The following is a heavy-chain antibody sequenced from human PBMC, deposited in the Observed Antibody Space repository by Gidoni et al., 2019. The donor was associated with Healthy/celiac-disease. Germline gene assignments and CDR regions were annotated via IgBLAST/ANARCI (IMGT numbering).Heavy chain of an antibody. D-gene: IGHD5-12*01. CDR1: GWSFSGYY. V-gene: IGHV4-34*01. CDR2: INHSGRT. CDR3: ARGRGLRRPLDY. J-gene: IGHJ4*02. Sequence: QVQLQQWGAGLLKPSETLSLTCAVFGWSFSGYYWSWIRQLPGKGLEWIGEINHSGRTNYNPSLKGRVTISVDTSKNQFSLKLSSVTAADTAVYYCARGRGLRRPLDYWGQGTLVTVSS.